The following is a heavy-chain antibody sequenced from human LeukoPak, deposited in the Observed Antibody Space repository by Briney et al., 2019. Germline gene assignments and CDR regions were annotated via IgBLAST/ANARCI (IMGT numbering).Heavy chain of an antibody. D-gene: IGHD3-10*01. CDR1: GGSFSGYY. CDR2: INHSGST. Sequence: SETLSLTCAVYGGSFSGYYWSWIRQPPGKGLEWIGEINHSGSTNYNPSLKSRVTISVDTSKNRFSLKLSSVTAADTAVYYCARGSLTYGSGSYDWGQGTLVTVSS. CDR3: ARGSLTYGSGSYD. V-gene: IGHV4-34*01. J-gene: IGHJ4*02.